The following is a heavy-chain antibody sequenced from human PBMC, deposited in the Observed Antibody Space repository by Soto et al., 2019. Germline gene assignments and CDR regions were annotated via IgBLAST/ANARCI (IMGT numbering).Heavy chain of an antibody. CDR3: ARDLVAGAATPPNWFDP. CDR1: GSSISIGTDY. D-gene: IGHD2-15*01. V-gene: IGHV4-39*02. Sequence: SETLSLTCSVSGSSISIGTDYWGWIRQPPGKGLEWIGNIHYSGSTYYNPSLKSRVNISVDTSKNQFSLKLTSVTAADTAVYYCARDLVAGAATPPNWFDPWGQGTLVT. J-gene: IGHJ5*02. CDR2: IHYSGST.